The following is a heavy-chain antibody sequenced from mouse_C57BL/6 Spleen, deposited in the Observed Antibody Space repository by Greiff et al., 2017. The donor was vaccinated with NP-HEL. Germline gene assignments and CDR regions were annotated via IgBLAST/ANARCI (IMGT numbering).Heavy chain of an antibody. CDR1: GYTFTSYW. D-gene: IGHD2-5*01. Sequence: QVQLQQPGTELVKPGASVKLSCKASGYTFTSYWMHWVKPRPGQGLAWIGNINPSNGGTNYNEKFKSKATLTVDKSSSTAYMQLSSLTSEDSAVYYCARKSYSNYGAMDYWGQGTSVTVSS. CDR2: INPSNGGT. CDR3: ARKSYSNYGAMDY. J-gene: IGHJ4*01. V-gene: IGHV1-53*01.